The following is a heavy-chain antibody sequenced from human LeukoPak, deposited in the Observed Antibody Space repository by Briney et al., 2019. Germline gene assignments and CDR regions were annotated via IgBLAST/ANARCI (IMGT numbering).Heavy chain of an antibody. V-gene: IGHV3-23*01. J-gene: IGHJ4*02. Sequence: GGSLRLSCAASGFTFSSYAMNWVRQAPGKGLEWVSAISGTGGGTFYADSVKGRFTISRDNSKNTLYLQMNSLRAEDTAVYYCARLLDSIAAAANTYFDYWGQGTLVTVSS. CDR3: ARLLDSIAAAANTYFDY. CDR1: GFTFSSYA. D-gene: IGHD6-13*01. CDR2: ISGTGGGT.